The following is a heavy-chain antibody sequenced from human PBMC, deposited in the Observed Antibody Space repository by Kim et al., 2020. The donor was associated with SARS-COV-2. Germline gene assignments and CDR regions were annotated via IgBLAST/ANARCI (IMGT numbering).Heavy chain of an antibody. Sequence: ASVKVSCKASGYTFTGYYMHWVRQAPGQGLEWMGWINPNSGGTNYTQKFQGRVTMTRDTSISTAYMELSRLRSDDTAVYYCARGGPFYCIISSCVGAWFGPWGQGTLVTVSS. CDR3: ARGGPFYCIISSCVGAWFGP. V-gene: IGHV1-2*02. CDR2: INPNSGGT. D-gene: IGHD2-2*01. CDR1: GYTFTGYY. J-gene: IGHJ5*02.